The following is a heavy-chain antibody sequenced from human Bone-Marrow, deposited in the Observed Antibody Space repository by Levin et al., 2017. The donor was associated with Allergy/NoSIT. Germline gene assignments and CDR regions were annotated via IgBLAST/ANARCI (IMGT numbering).Heavy chain of an antibody. CDR2: ISSDGSRA. CDR1: GFMFNTYW. CDR3: VKPGREPVFEN. D-gene: IGHD1-14*01. Sequence: GGSLRLSCAASGFMFNTYWMHWVRQAPGKGLVWVSRISSDGSRAYYADSVQGRFTISRDNAKNTVFLQMKGLRADDTAVYYCVKPGREPVFENWGQGALVTVSS. V-gene: IGHV3-74*01. J-gene: IGHJ4*02.